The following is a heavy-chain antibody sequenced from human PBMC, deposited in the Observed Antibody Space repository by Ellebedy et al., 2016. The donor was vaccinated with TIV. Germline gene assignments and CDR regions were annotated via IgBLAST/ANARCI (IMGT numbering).Heavy chain of an antibody. J-gene: IGHJ4*02. CDR3: ARDLDKSSGWYGGAAY. CDR1: GFTFSGYW. D-gene: IGHD6-19*01. Sequence: GESLKISCAASGFTFSGYWMHWVRQAPGKGLVWVSRINGDGTSTAYADSVKGRFTVSRDNSMTTVYLEMNSLRAEDTALYYCARDLDKSSGWYGGAAYWGQGTQVTVSS. CDR2: INGDGTST. V-gene: IGHV3-74*01.